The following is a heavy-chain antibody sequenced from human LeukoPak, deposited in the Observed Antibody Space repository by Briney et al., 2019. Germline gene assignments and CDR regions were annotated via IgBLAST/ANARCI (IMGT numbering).Heavy chain of an antibody. J-gene: IGHJ4*02. CDR3: AARPGDLAVPFDY. V-gene: IGHV3-23*01. Sequence: PGGSLRLSCGASRFTFGTHAMTWVSQAPGKGLEYVSLISGSGDITYYAHSLKDRFTISRDNSKNTLYLQMHSLRAEDTAVYYCAARPGDLAVPFDYWGQGPLVTVSS. CDR2: ISGSGDIT. D-gene: IGHD3-10*01. CDR1: RFTFGTHA.